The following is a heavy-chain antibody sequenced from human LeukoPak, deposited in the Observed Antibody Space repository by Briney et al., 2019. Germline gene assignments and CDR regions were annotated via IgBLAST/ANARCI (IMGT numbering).Heavy chain of an antibody. CDR2: IYYSGST. J-gene: IGHJ4*02. CDR1: GGSISSYY. V-gene: IGHV4-59*01. CDR3: ARGGAYSGYVFGY. D-gene: IGHD5-12*01. Sequence: SETLSLTCTVYGGSISSYYWSWIRQPPGKGLEWIGYIYYSGSTNYNPSLKSRVTISVDTSKNQFSLNLSSVTAADTAVYYCARGGAYSGYVFGYWGQGTLVTVSS.